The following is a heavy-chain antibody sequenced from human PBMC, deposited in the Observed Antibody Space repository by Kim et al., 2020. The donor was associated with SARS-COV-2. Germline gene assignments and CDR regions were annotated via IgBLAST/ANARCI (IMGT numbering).Heavy chain of an antibody. D-gene: IGHD6-13*01. V-gene: IGHV4-4*02. J-gene: IGHJ3*02. Sequence: SETLPLTCAVSGGSISSSNWWSWVRQPPGKGLEWIGEIYHSGSTNYNPSLKSRVTISVDKSKNQFSLKLSSVTAADTAVYYCARDLAAAGIWGDAFDIWGQGTMVTVSS. CDR2: IYHSGST. CDR3: ARDLAAAGIWGDAFDI. CDR1: GGSISSSNW.